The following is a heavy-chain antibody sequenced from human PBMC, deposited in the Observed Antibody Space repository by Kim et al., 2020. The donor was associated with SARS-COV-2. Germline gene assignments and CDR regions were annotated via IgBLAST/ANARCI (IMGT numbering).Heavy chain of an antibody. Sequence: SVKVSCKASGGTFKRYTLSWVRQAPGKGLEWMGRIAPMSDKTDYAQQFQGRFTITADESTSTAFMELSSLRFEDTAIYYCAIVASFLGVVYTGQGNRFT. D-gene: IGHD3-3*01. V-gene: IGHV1-69*08. CDR2: IAPMSDKT. CDR3: AIVASFLGVVY. J-gene: IGHJ4*02. CDR1: GGTFKRYT.